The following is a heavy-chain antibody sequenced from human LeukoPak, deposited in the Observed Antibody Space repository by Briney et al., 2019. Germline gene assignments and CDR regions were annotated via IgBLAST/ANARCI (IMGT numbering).Heavy chain of an antibody. CDR3: AKDVGKWESLHFFDY. V-gene: IGHV3-23*01. Sequence: PGGSLRLSCAVSGLTFNNYAMSWVRQAPGKGLEWVSAISKSGDHTYYAASAKGRFTIYRDNSKNTLYLQMNSLRGDDTAVYYCAKDVGKWESLHFFDYWGQGTLVTVSS. CDR2: ISKSGDHT. J-gene: IGHJ4*02. CDR1: GLTFNNYA. D-gene: IGHD1-26*01.